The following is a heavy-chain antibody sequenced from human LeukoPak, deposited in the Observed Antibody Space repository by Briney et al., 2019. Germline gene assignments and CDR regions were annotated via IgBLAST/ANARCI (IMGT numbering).Heavy chain of an antibody. D-gene: IGHD3-3*01. CDR3: ARVPNYDFWSGYYTAFDY. J-gene: IGHJ4*02. CDR1: GYTFTSYG. CDR2: ISAYNGNT. V-gene: IGHV1-18*01. Sequence: ASVKVSCKASGYTFTSYGISWVRQAPGQGLEWMGWISAYNGNTNYAQKLQGRVTMTTDTSTSTAYMELRSLRSDDTAVYYCARVPNYDFWSGYYTAFDYWGQGTLVTVSS.